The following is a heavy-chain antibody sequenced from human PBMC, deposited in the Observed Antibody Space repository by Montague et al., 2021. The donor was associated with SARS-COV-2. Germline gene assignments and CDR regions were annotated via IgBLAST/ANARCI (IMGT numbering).Heavy chain of an antibody. J-gene: IGHJ4*02. Sequence: PALVKPTQTLTLTCTFSGFSLSTSGMCVSWFRQPPGKALEWLARXDWDDEKYYSTSLKTRLTISKDTSKNQVVLTMTNMDPVDTATYYCARTYYGGRPFDYWGQGTLVTVSS. CDR3: ARTYYGGRPFDY. V-gene: IGHV2-70*11. CDR1: GFSLSTSGMC. D-gene: IGHD4-23*01. CDR2: XDWDDEK.